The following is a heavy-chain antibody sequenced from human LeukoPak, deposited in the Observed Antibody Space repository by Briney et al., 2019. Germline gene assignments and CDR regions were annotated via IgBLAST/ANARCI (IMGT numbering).Heavy chain of an antibody. D-gene: IGHD2-2*01. CDR2: INHSGST. CDR1: GGSFIGFH. V-gene: IGHV4-34*01. J-gene: IGHJ4*02. Sequence: SETLSLTCAVYGGSFIGFHWNWIRQAPGKGLEWIGDINHSGSTNHNPSLTSRVTISVDTSKNQFSLKLNFVTAADTAVYYCARVSYQEGVDYWGQGTLVTVSS. CDR3: ARVSYQEGVDY.